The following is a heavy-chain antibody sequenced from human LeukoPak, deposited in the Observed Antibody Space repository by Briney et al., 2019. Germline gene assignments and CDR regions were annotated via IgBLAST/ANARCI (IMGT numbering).Heavy chain of an antibody. D-gene: IGHD2-2*01. CDR1: GYTFTTHY. CDR2: INPSGTTT. Sequence: ASVKVSCKASGYTFTTHYMHWVRQAPGQGLEWMGLINPSGTTTNYAQKFRGRVTMTRDLSTSTAYMELSSLRSEDTAVYYCARGGPAARKDYYYYYYMDVWGKGTTVTISS. V-gene: IGHV1-46*01. CDR3: ARGGPAARKDYYYYYYMDV. J-gene: IGHJ6*03.